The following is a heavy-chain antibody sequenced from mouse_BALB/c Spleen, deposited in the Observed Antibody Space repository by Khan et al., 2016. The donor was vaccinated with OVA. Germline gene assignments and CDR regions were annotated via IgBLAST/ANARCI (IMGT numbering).Heavy chain of an antibody. Sequence: IQLVQSGAELVKPGASVKLSCTASGFNIKDSYIHWMKQRPGQGLEWIGRIAPANGNSNSDPRFQGKATITADTSSNTSYLHLSSLTSEDTAGYYCARPSYDPRYCEVWGAGTTVTVSS. CDR1: GFNIKDSY. V-gene: IGHV14-3*02. CDR2: IAPANGNS. D-gene: IGHD2-3*01. CDR3: ARPSYDPRYCEV. J-gene: IGHJ1*01.